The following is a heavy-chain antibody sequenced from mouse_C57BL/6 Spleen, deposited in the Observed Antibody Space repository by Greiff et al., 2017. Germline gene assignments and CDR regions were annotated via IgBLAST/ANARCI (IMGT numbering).Heavy chain of an antibody. Sequence: VQLKESGPELVKPGASVKMSCKASGFTFTDYYMHWVKQSHGKSLEWIGFVYPNNGGTSYNQKFKGKATLTADTSSSTAYMELTSLTSEDSAVXCGASYRAMDYWGQGTSVTVSS. CDR3: ASYRAMDY. CDR2: VYPNNGGT. V-gene: IGHV1-36*01. CDR1: GFTFTDYY. D-gene: IGHD5-5*01. J-gene: IGHJ4*01.